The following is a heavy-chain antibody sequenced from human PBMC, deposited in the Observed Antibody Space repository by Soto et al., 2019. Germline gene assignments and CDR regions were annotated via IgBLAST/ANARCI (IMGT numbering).Heavy chain of an antibody. D-gene: IGHD5-12*01. V-gene: IGHV3-30-3*01. CDR3: AREYRESGYVPSYYGMDV. CDR2: ISYDGSNK. Sequence: PGGSLRLSCAASGFTFSSYAMHWVRQAPGKGLEWVAVISYDGSNKYYADSVKGRFTISRDNSKNTLYLQMNSLRAEDTAVYYCAREYRESGYVPSYYGMDVWGQGTTVTVSS. J-gene: IGHJ6*02. CDR1: GFTFSSYA.